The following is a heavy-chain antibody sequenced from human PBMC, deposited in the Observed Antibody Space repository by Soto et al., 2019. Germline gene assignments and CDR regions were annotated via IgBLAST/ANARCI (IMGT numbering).Heavy chain of an antibody. J-gene: IGHJ4*02. D-gene: IGHD3-3*01. Sequence: PSETLSLTCTVSGGSISSYYWSWIRQPPGKGLEWIGYIYYSGSTNYNPSLKSRVTISVDTSKNQFSLKLSSVTAADTAVYYCERTYHSWSGYWAYYFEYWGQGTLVT. V-gene: IGHV4-59*01. CDR1: GGSISSYY. CDR2: IYYSGST. CDR3: ERTYHSWSGYWAYYFEY.